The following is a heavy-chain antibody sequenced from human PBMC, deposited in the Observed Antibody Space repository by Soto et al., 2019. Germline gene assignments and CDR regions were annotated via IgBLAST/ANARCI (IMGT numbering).Heavy chain of an antibody. Sequence: PSETLSLTCTVSGDYISSSSYYTGWIRQPPGRGLGGIGSTYYGGSNHYNPSLKSRVTISVDTSKNQFSLKLSSATAADTAVYYCARISTILRFLEWLYYGMDVWGQGTTVT. D-gene: IGHD3-3*01. CDR2: TYYGGSN. V-gene: IGHV4-39*01. J-gene: IGHJ6*02. CDR3: ARISTILRFLEWLYYGMDV. CDR1: GDYISSSSYY.